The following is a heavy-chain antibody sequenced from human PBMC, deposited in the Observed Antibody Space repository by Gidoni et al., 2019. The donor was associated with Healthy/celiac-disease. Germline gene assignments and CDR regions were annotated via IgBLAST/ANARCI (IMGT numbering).Heavy chain of an antibody. CDR2: ISWNSGSI. CDR1: GFTFVAYA. J-gene: IGHJ6*02. CDR3: AKIAGPYGDYFSYYYYGMDV. D-gene: IGHD4-17*01. V-gene: IGHV3-9*01. Sequence: EVQLVDSGGGLVQPGRSRRPSWQASGFTFVAYACPGVRQAPGKGLEWVSGISWNSGSIGYADSVKGRFTISRDNAKNSLYLQMNSLRAEDTALYYCAKIAGPYGDYFSYYYYGMDVWGQGTTVTVSS.